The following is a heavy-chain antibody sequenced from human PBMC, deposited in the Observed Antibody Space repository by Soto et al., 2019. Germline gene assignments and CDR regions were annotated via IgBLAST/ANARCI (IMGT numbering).Heavy chain of an antibody. Sequence: GASVKVSCKASGYTFTSYYMHWVRQAPGQGLEWMGITNPSGGSTSYAQKFQGRVTMTRDTSTSTVYMELSSLRSEDTAVYYCARETGSVVITSPFDYWGQGTLVTVSS. D-gene: IGHD3-22*01. V-gene: IGHV1-46*01. CDR1: GYTFTSYY. J-gene: IGHJ4*02. CDR2: TNPSGGST. CDR3: ARETGSVVITSPFDY.